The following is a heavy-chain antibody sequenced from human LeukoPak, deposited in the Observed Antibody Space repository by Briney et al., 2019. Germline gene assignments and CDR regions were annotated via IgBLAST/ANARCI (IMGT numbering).Heavy chain of an antibody. V-gene: IGHV3-23*01. CDR3: ADSNYWYPVDY. D-gene: IGHD4-11*01. CDR2: ITNSGDTT. J-gene: IGHJ4*02. CDR1: GFTFASYA. Sequence: AGGSLRLSCAASGFTFASYAMRWVRQAPGKGPEWVSSITNSGDTTYYADSVKGRFTISRDNSKNTLYLQMNSLRAEDTALYYCADSNYWYPVDYWGQGTLVTVSS.